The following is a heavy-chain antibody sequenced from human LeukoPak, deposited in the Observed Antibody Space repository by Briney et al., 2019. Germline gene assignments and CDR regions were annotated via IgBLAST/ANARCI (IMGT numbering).Heavy chain of an antibody. J-gene: IGHJ6*03. CDR1: GGSISSYY. CDR3: ARGEGYCSSTSCYKPHYYYMDG. Sequence: SETLSLTCTVSGGSISSYYWSWIRQPPGKGLEWIGNIYNSGSTNYNPSLKSRVTISVDTSKNQFSLKLSSVTAADTAVYYCARGEGYCSSTSCYKPHYYYMDGWGKGTTVTVSS. V-gene: IGHV4-59*01. D-gene: IGHD2-2*02. CDR2: IYNSGST.